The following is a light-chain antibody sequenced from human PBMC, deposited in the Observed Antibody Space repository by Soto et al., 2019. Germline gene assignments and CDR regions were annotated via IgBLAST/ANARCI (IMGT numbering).Light chain of an antibody. CDR1: QSVSNN. Sequence: EIVMTQSPATLSASPGDRATLSCKASQSVSNNLAWYQQKPGQAPMLLIYDASTRPTGIPAKFSGSGSGTEFPLTIIRRQSEDFAVYYSQQHNDWPPWTFGQGTKVEIK. V-gene: IGKV3-15*01. CDR3: QQHNDWPPWT. J-gene: IGKJ1*01. CDR2: DAS.